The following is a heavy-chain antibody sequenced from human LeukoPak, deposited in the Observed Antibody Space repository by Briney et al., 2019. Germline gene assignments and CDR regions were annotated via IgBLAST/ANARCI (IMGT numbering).Heavy chain of an antibody. CDR3: ARDALLGYCSSTSCQPGYYYYYGMDV. CDR1: GFTFSSYW. J-gene: IGHJ6*02. CDR2: INSDGSST. D-gene: IGHD2-2*01. Sequence: PGGSLRLSCAASGFTFSSYWMHWVRQAPGKGLVWVSRINSDGSSTSYADSVKGRFTISRDNAKNTLYLQMNSLRAEDTAVYYCARDALLGYCSSTSCQPGYYYYYGMDVWGQGTTVTVSS. V-gene: IGHV3-74*01.